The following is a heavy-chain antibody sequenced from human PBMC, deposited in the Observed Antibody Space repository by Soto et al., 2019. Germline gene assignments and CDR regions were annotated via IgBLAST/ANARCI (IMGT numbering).Heavy chain of an antibody. CDR2: ISHTGST. V-gene: IGHV4-4*02. CDR3: ASFTGTYYFDF. Sequence: QMQLQESGPGLVKPSGTLSLTCAVSGGSLSDSNWWSWVRQPPGKGLEWIGEISHTGSTNYNSSLQSRVTLSVDKSKNHFSLNLKSVTAADTAVYYCASFTGTYYFDFWGPGTLVTVAS. D-gene: IGHD2-8*02. J-gene: IGHJ4*02. CDR1: GGSLSDSNW.